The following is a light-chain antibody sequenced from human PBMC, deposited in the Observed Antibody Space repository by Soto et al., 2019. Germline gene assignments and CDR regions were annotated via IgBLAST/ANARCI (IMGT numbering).Light chain of an antibody. CDR2: KLS. V-gene: IGKV1-5*03. CDR3: QQYDDYSLYT. CDR1: QSISSW. J-gene: IGKJ2*01. Sequence: DIQMTQSPSTLSASVGDRVIITCRASQSISSWLAWYQQKPGKAPKLLIYKLSTLESGVPSRFSGSGSGTEFTLTISSLQPDDFATYYCQQYDDYSLYTFGQGTKVDIK.